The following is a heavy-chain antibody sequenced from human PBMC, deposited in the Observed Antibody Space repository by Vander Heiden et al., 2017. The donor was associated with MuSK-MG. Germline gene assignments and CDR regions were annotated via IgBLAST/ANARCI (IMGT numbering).Heavy chain of an antibody. CDR2: INQDGSEK. V-gene: IGHV3-7*01. Sequence: EVQLVESGGGLVQPGGSLRLSCAVSGLTFTTHWMTWVRQAPGKGLEWVANINQDGSEKYYVDSVKGRFTIYRDNAKNSMYLQMNSLRGEDAAVYYCARGRASEYWGQGTLVTVSS. CDR3: ARGRASEY. CDR1: GLTFTTHW. J-gene: IGHJ4*02.